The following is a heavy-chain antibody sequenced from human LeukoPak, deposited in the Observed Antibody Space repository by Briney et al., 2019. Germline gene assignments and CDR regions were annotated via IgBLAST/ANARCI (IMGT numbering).Heavy chain of an antibody. J-gene: IGHJ4*02. CDR3: ARDPGGAGGTFDY. V-gene: IGHV3-48*03. D-gene: IGHD3-10*01. CDR2: ISPSGTTI. CDR1: GFTFRSYE. Sequence: GGSLRLSCVASGFTFRSYEMNWVRQAPGKGLEWVSYISPSGTTIYYADSVKGRFTISRDSSKNSLYLQMNSLRAEDTAVYFCARDPGGAGGTFDYWGKGTLVTVSS.